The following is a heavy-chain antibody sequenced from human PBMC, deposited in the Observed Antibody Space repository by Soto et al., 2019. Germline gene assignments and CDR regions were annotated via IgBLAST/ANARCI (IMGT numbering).Heavy chain of an antibody. V-gene: IGHV3-66*01. Sequence: GGSLRLSCAASGFTVSSNYMSWVRQAPGKGLEWVSLIYTGGSTYYADSVKGRFTISRDNSKNTLYLQMNSLRADDTAVYYCARGVFYPFDPWGQGTLVTVSS. CDR1: GFTVSSNY. D-gene: IGHD3-9*01. CDR3: ARGVFYPFDP. CDR2: IYTGGST. J-gene: IGHJ5*02.